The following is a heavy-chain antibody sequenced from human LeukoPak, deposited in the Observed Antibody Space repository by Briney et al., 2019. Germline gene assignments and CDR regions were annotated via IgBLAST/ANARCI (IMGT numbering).Heavy chain of an antibody. D-gene: IGHD6-19*01. Sequence: ASVKVSCKASGYTFTSYGISWVRQAPGQGLEWMGWISAYNGNTNYAQKLQGRVTMTTDTSTSTAYTELRSLRSDDTAVYYCARDKLGSPQAGTFPGLVDYWGQGTLVTVSS. J-gene: IGHJ4*02. CDR2: ISAYNGNT. CDR3: ARDKLGSPQAGTFPGLVDY. CDR1: GYTFTSYG. V-gene: IGHV1-18*01.